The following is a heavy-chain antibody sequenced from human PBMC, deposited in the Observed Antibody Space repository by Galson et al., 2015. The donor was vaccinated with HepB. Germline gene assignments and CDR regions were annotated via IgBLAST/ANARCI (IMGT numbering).Heavy chain of an antibody. V-gene: IGHV3-30*03. CDR3: ASASGVRGVISGVDY. J-gene: IGHJ4*02. CDR1: GFTLSSYG. D-gene: IGHD3-10*01. CDR2: ISYDGSSK. Sequence: SLRLSCAASGFTLSSYGMHWVRQAPGKGLEWVAVISYDGSSKYYADSVKGRFTISRDNSKNTLYLQMNSLRAEDTAVYYCASASGVRGVISGVDYWGQGTLVTVSS.